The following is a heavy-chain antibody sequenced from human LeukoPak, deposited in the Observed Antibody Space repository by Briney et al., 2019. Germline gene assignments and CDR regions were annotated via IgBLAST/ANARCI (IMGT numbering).Heavy chain of an antibody. CDR3: AREGGITMVRGAFGYYYYYGMDV. CDR1: GDSVSSNSAA. J-gene: IGHJ6*02. CDR2: TYYRSKWYN. Sequence: SQTLSLTCAISGDSVSSNSAAWNWIRQSPSRGLEWLGRTYYRSKWYNDYAVSVKSRITINPDTSKNQFSLQLNSVTPEDTAVYYCAREGGITMVRGAFGYYYYYGMDVWGQGTTVTVSS. V-gene: IGHV6-1*01. D-gene: IGHD3-10*01.